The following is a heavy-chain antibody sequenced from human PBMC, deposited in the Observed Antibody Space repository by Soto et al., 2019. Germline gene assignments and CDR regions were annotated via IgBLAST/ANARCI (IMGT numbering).Heavy chain of an antibody. CDR3: ASGGGGEGEASFDS. V-gene: IGHV1-3*01. J-gene: IGHJ4*02. CDR1: GYTFTSYT. CDR2: INAGNGRE. D-gene: IGHD3-10*01. Sequence: QVQLEQSGAEVKKPGASVKVSCKTSGYTFTSYTLHWVRQAPGQGLEWMGWINAGNGREKYSQRFQDRVSLSTDKTETTPNRELRALRFKATQIFFWASGGGGEGEASFDSWGQGTLVTVSS.